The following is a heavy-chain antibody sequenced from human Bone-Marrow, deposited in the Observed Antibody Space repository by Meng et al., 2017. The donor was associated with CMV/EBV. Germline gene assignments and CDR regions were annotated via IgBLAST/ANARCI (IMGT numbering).Heavy chain of an antibody. Sequence: GGSLRLSCAASGFTVSSNYMNWVRQAPGKGLEWVSSISSSSSYIYYADSVKGRFTISRDNAKNSLYLQMNSLRAEDTAVYYCARDLVGYNTIDYWGQGTLVTVSS. J-gene: IGHJ4*02. V-gene: IGHV3-21*01. CDR1: GFTVSSNY. CDR3: ARDLVGYNTIDY. CDR2: ISSSSSYI. D-gene: IGHD5-24*01.